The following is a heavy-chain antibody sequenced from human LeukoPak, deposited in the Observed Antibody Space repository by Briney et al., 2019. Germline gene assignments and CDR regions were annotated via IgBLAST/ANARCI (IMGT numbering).Heavy chain of an antibody. V-gene: IGHV3-23*01. CDR3: ARDRPNYYGSDGHYYRRDGDH. CDR1: GFTFSIYA. D-gene: IGHD3-22*01. J-gene: IGHJ5*02. Sequence: PGGSLRLSCEASGFTFSIYAMSWVRQTPGKGLQWVSSITSRDGTTYYADSVKGRFTISRDNSENTLYLRMSSLRAEDTAIYYCARDRPNYYGSDGHYYRRDGDHWGQGTRVTVSS. CDR2: ITSRDGTT.